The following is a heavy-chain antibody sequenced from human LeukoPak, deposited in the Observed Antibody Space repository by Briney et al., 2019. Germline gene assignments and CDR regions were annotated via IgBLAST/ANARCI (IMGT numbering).Heavy chain of an antibody. Sequence: ASVKVSCKASGYTFSGYYMHWVRQAPGQGLEWVGWINPNSGGTNYQGRVTMTRDTSISTAYMELSRLLSGGTAVYYCARGKTMVYCGGDCYRFDNWGQGTLVTVSS. J-gene: IGHJ4*02. CDR3: ARGKTMVYCGGDCYRFDN. CDR1: GYTFSGYY. D-gene: IGHD2-21*02. CDR2: INPNSGGT. V-gene: IGHV1-2*02.